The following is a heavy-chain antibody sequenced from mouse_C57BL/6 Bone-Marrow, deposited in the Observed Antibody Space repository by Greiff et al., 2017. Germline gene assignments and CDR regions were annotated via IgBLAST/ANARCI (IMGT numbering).Heavy chain of an antibody. CDR2: ISYDGSN. CDR3: ARSAVVATPRFDY. D-gene: IGHD1-1*01. V-gene: IGHV3-6*01. Sequence: EVQLVESGPGLVKPSQSLSLTCSVTGYSITSGYYWNWIRQFPGNKLEWMGYISYDGSNNYNPSLKNRISITRDTSKNQFFLKLNSVTTEDTATYYCARSAVVATPRFDYWGQGTTLTVSS. J-gene: IGHJ2*01. CDR1: GYSITSGYY.